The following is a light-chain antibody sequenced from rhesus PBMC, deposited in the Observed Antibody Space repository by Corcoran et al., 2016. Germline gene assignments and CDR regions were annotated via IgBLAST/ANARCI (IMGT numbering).Light chain of an antibody. CDR3: QHGYGTPT. CDR2: KAS. CDR1: ENVNNY. Sequence: DIQMTQSPSSLSASVGDRVTITCRASENVNNYLNWYQQKPGKAPKLLINKASTFQSGVPSRDSGRGSGTDYPFTISRLQPEVVATYFCQHGYGTPTFVPGTKVEIK. V-gene: IGKV1-74*01. J-gene: IGKJ1*01.